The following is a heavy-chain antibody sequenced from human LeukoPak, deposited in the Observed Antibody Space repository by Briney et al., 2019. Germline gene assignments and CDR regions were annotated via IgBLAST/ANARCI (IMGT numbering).Heavy chain of an antibody. CDR3: ARDGTIFGANWFDP. CDR2: IYTSGST. Sequence: SETLSLTCTVSGGSISSYYWSWIRQPAGKGLEWIGRIYTSGSTNYNPSLKSRVTMSVDTSKNQFSLKLSSVTAADTAVYYCARDGTIFGANWFDPWGQGTLVTVSS. V-gene: IGHV4-4*07. D-gene: IGHD3-3*01. J-gene: IGHJ5*02. CDR1: GGSISSYY.